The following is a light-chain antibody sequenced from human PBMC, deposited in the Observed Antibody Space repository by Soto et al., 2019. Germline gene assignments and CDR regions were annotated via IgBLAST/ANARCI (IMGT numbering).Light chain of an antibody. Sequence: QSVLHKPASVSGSPGQSITISRTGNSSDIGAYNFVSWYQQHPGKAPKLMLYDVNIRPSGVSNRFSGSKSGNTASLTISGLQAEDEADYYCTSWTTSTTMIFGGGTKVTVL. J-gene: IGLJ2*01. CDR3: TSWTTSTTMI. V-gene: IGLV2-14*03. CDR1: SSDIGAYNF. CDR2: DVN.